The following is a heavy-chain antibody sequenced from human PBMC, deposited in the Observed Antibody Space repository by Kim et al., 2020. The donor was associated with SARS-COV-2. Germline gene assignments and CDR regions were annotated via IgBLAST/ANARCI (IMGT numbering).Heavy chain of an antibody. D-gene: IGHD3-10*01. V-gene: IGHV4-39*01. Sequence: YSPSLKSGVTISVDTSKNQFSLKLSSVTAADTAVYYCASTYYYGSGSPDYWGQGTLVTVSS. J-gene: IGHJ4*02. CDR3: ASTYYYGSGSPDY.